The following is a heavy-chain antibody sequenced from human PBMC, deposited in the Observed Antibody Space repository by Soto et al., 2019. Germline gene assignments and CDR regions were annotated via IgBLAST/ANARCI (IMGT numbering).Heavy chain of an antibody. CDR2: INSGNGNT. J-gene: IGHJ4*02. D-gene: IGHD3-22*01. V-gene: IGHV1-3*04. CDR1: GYTFTKFA. CDR3: ARWGYYYGNY. Sequence: QVQLVQSGAEVKKPGASVKVSCKASGYTFTKFAMHWVRQAPGQRLEWMGRINSGNGNTKYSQQFQGRVTITRDTSASTAYMELSSLRYEDTAVYYCARWGYYYGNYWGQGTLVTVSS.